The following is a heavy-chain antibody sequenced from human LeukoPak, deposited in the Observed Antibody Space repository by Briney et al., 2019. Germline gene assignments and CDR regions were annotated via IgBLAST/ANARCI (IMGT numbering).Heavy chain of an antibody. J-gene: IGHJ4*02. D-gene: IGHD2-15*01. V-gene: IGHV3-23*01. CDR1: GFTFSSYA. Sequence: PGASLRLSCAASGFTFSSYAMTWVRQAPGKGLEWVSGISAGGGSTYYADSVKGRFTISRDNSKNTLYLQMNSLRAEDTAIYYSAKAVVGVAAIVYWGQGTLVTVSS. CDR2: ISAGGGST. CDR3: AKAVVGVAAIVY.